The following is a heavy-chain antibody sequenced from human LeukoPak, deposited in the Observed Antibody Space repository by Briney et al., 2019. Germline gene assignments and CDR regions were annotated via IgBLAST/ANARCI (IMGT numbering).Heavy chain of an antibody. CDR3: AKENGSWSYYFDY. CDR2: ISGSGGST. J-gene: IGHJ4*02. Sequence: GGSLRLSCAASGLVFNSNAMSWVRRAPGKGLEWVSAISGSGGSTYYADSVKGRFTISRDNSKNTLYLQMNSLRAEDTAAYYCAKENGSWSYYFDYWGQGTLVTVSS. CDR1: GLVFNSNA. D-gene: IGHD6-13*01. V-gene: IGHV3-23*01.